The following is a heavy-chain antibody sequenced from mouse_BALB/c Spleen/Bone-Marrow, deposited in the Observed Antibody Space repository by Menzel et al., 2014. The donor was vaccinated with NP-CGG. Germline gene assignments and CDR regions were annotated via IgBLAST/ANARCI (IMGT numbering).Heavy chain of an antibody. V-gene: IGHV1-4*01. D-gene: IGHD2-14*01. Sequence: LVESGAELARPGASVKMSCKASGYTFTSYTMHWVKQRPGQGLEWIGYINPSSGYANYNQKFKDKATLTADKSSSTAYMQLCSLTSEDSAVYYCARSAYYRSLFAYWGQGTLVTVSA. CDR1: GYTFTSYT. J-gene: IGHJ3*01. CDR2: INPSSGYA. CDR3: ARSAYYRSLFAY.